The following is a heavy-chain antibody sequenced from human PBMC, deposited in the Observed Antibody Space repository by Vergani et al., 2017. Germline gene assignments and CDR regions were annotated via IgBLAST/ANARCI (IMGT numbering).Heavy chain of an antibody. V-gene: IGHV4-34*01. CDR2: IDDKGKS. J-gene: IGHJ3*01. D-gene: IGHD3-3*01. CDR1: GAAFNSYQ. Sequence: QVQLHQWGAGLLKTSETLSLTCAVSGAAFNSYQWTWIRQSPGRGLEWIGEIDDKGKSICNPTLKSRVTISVDNSKRHFSLHVTSVTAADSAMYYCGRRDFWVGPRTFDFWGAGTPVTVSS. CDR3: GRRDFWVGPRTFDF.